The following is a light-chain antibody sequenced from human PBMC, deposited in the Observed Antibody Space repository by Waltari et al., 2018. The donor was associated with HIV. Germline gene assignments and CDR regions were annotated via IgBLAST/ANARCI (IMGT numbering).Light chain of an antibody. CDR1: SSDVGGYNC. V-gene: IGLV2-14*01. Sequence: QSALTQPASVSGSPGPSFTIPCTGTSSDVGGYNCVSWYQQHPGKAPKLMIYEVSNRPSGVSNRFSGSKSGNTASLTISGLQAEDESDYYCSSYTSSSTLVFGTGTKVTVL. CDR3: SSYTSSSTLV. J-gene: IGLJ1*01. CDR2: EVS.